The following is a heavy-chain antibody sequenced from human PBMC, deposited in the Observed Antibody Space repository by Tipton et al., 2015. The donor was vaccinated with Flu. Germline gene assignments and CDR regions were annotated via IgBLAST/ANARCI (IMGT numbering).Heavy chain of an antibody. J-gene: IGHJ6*02. Sequence: SLRLSCAASGFTFSSYAMSWVRQAPGKGLEWVSAISGSGGSTYYADSVKGRFTISRDNSKNTLYLQMNSLRAEDTAVYYCAKDMGFDFWNYYYYYGMDVWGQGTTVTVSS. CDR3: AKDMGFDFWNYYYYYGMDV. D-gene: IGHD3-3*01. V-gene: IGHV3-23*01. CDR2: ISGSGGST. CDR1: GFTFSSYA.